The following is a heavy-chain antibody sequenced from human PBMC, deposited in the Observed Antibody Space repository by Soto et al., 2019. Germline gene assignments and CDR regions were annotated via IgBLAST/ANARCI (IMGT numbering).Heavy chain of an antibody. Sequence: ASVNVSCKASGYTFTSYGISWVRQAPGQGLEWMGWISAYNGNTNYAQKLQGRVIMTTDTSTSTAYMELRSLRSDDTAVYYCARLDSSGQSLAFDIWGQGTMVTVSS. J-gene: IGHJ3*02. V-gene: IGHV1-18*01. CDR1: GYTFTSYG. CDR3: ARLDSSGQSLAFDI. CDR2: ISAYNGNT. D-gene: IGHD3-22*01.